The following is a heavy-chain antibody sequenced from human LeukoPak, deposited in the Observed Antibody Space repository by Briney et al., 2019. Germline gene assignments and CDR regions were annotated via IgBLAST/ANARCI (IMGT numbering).Heavy chain of an antibody. CDR1: GGTFSSYA. D-gene: IGHD2-2*01. V-gene: IGHV1-69*01. J-gene: IGHJ4*02. Sequence: SVKVSCKASGGTFSSYAISWVRQAPGQGLEWMGGIIPIFGTANYAQKFQGRVTITADESTSTAYMELSSLRSEDTAVYYCATMYCSSTSCSRSRVVPPYFDYWGQGTLVTVSS. CDR3: ATMYCSSTSCSRSRVVPPYFDY. CDR2: IIPIFGTA.